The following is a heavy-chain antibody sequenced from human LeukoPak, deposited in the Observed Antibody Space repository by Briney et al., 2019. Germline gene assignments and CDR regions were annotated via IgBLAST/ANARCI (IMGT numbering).Heavy chain of an antibody. Sequence: KPGGCLRLSCAASGFTFSSYTMNWVRQPPGKGLEWVSSISGSSSKIYYADPVKGRFTISRDNAKDSLYLQMNSLRADVTAVYYCARDAYGDYGFDYWGQGILVTVSS. J-gene: IGHJ4*02. CDR3: ARDAYGDYGFDY. V-gene: IGHV3-21*01. D-gene: IGHD4-17*01. CDR1: GFTFSSYT. CDR2: ISGSSSKI.